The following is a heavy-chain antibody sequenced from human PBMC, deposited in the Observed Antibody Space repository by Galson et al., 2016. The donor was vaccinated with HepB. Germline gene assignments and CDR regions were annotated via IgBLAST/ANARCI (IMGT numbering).Heavy chain of an antibody. CDR3: ARYVMARTPQYYFDS. V-gene: IGHV3-11*06. D-gene: IGHD5-24*01. Sequence: SLRLSCAASGFTFSDYYMSWIRQAPGKGLEWVSYISSSSGYTHYADSVKGRFTISRDNAKNSLFLQMNSLRAEDTAVYYCARYVMARTPQYYFDSWGQGTLVTVSS. CDR1: GFTFSDYY. CDR2: ISSSSGYT. J-gene: IGHJ4*02.